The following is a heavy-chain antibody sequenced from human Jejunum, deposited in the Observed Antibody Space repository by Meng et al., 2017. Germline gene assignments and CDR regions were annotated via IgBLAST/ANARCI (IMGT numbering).Heavy chain of an antibody. CDR2: IYYSGNT. V-gene: IGHV4-30-4*08. CDR1: GGSISSSSYY. CDR3: ASYDLFTGFGFDY. J-gene: IGHJ4*02. D-gene: IGHD3-9*01. Sequence: QVQLQESGPGLVKPSQTLSLTCTVSGGSISSSSYYWGWIRQPPGKGLEWIGSIYYSGNTYYNPSLKSRVTISVDTPKNQFSLKLSSVTAADTAVHYCASYDLFTGFGFDYWGQGTLVTVSS.